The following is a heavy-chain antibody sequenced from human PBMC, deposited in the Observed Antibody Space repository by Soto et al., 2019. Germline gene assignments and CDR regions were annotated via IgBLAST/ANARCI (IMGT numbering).Heavy chain of an antibody. CDR2: IFTSGNT. CDR1: GGSMNDYY. D-gene: IGHD6-6*01. CDR3: ASGRLVSRYYGLDV. V-gene: IGHV4-4*07. J-gene: IGHJ6*02. Sequence: PSETVSLTCTVSGGSMNDYYWSWIRQPAGKGLEWIGRIFTSGNTNYNPSLRSRLTMSVDTSTNQVSLRLTSVTAADTAVYYCASGRLVSRYYGLDVWGQGTTVTVSS.